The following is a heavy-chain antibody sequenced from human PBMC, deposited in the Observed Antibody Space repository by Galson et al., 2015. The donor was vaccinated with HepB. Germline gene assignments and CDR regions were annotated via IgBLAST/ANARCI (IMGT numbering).Heavy chain of an antibody. CDR2: INSDGSST. CDR1: GFTFSSYW. V-gene: IGHV3-74*01. D-gene: IGHD6-13*01. Sequence: SLRLSCAASGFTFSSYWMHWVRQAPGKGLVWVSHINSDGSSTSYADSVKGRFTISRDNAKNTLYLQMNSLRAEDTAVYYCASGAGMSYYGMDVWGQGTTVTVSS. J-gene: IGHJ6*02. CDR3: ASGAGMSYYGMDV.